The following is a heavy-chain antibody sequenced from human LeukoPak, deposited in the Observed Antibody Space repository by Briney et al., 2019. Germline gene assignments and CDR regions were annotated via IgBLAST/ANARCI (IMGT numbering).Heavy chain of an antibody. V-gene: IGHV3-23*01. Sequence: PGGSLRLSCAASGFTFSFYPMTWVRRAPGKGLEWVSSISGGGITTNYTDSVKGRFTISRDNSKNTLYLQLNSLGADDTAVYYCARDLDHSSSWYFGGQGTLVTVSS. CDR1: GFTFSFYP. CDR3: ARDLDHSSSWYF. CDR2: ISGGGITT. J-gene: IGHJ4*02. D-gene: IGHD6-13*01.